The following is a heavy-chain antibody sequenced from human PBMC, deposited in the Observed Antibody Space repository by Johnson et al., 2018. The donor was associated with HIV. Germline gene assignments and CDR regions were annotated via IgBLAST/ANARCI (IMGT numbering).Heavy chain of an antibody. CDR1: GFTFSNFG. V-gene: IGHV3-NL1*01. CDR3: AKEGRYVDTAMYAFDI. Sequence: QVQLVESGGGVVQPGRSLRLSCAASGFTFSNFGMHWVRQAPGQGLEWVSVIYSGGSTYYADSVKGRFTISRDNSKNTLYLQMNSLRAEDTAVYYCAKEGRYVDTAMYAFDIWGQGTMVTVSS. D-gene: IGHD5-18*01. CDR2: IYSGGST. J-gene: IGHJ3*02.